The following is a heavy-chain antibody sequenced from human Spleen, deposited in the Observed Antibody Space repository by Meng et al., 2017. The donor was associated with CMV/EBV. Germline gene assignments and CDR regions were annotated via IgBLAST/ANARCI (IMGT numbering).Heavy chain of an antibody. Sequence: GGSLRLSCAASGFTFSSYAMSWVRQAPGKGLEWVSAISGSGDSTYYADSVKGRFTISRDNSKSTLYLQVNSLRAGDTAVYYCARPHLGYCSSTSCYNYFDDWGQGTLVTVSS. CDR1: GFTFSSYA. CDR3: ARPHLGYCSSTSCYNYFDD. V-gene: IGHV3-23*01. D-gene: IGHD2-2*01. J-gene: IGHJ4*02. CDR2: ISGSGDST.